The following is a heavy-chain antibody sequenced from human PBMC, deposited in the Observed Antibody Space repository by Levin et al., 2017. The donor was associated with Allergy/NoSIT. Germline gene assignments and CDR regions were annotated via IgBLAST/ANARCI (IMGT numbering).Heavy chain of an antibody. CDR3: AKVRATGVWYFDY. CDR2: ISASDGST. Sequence: GESLKISCEASGFTFSSYAMNWVRLAPGKGLEWVSAISASDGSTYYADSVRGRFTISRDNSKNTLYLQMNSLRAEDTAVYYCAKVRATGVWYFDYWGQGTLVTVSS. D-gene: IGHD1-14*01. CDR1: GFTFSSYA. V-gene: IGHV3-23*01. J-gene: IGHJ4*02.